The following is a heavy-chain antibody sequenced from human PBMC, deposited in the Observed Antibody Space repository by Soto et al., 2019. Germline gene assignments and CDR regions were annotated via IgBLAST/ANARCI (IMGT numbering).Heavy chain of an antibody. CDR3: AKDLVVVAAGPTFDY. D-gene: IGHD2-15*01. CDR2: IKGDGSTT. J-gene: IGHJ4*02. CDR1: GFTFSNYW. V-gene: IGHV3-74*01. Sequence: GGSLRLSCAASGFTFSNYWMHWVRQAPGKGLVWVSRIKGDGSTTSYADSVKGRFTISRDNAKNTLYLQMNSLRAEDTAVYYCAKDLVVVAAGPTFDYWGQGTLVTVSS.